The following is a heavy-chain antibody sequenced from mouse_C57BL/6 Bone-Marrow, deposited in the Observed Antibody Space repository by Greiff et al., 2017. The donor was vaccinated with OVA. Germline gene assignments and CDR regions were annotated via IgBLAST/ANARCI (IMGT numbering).Heavy chain of an antibody. Sequence: QVQLQQPGAELVMPGASVKLSCKASGYTFTSYWMHWVKQRPGQGLEWIGEIDPSDSYTNYNQKFKGKSTLTVDKSSSTAYMQLSSLTSEDSAVYYCARGDYDYDAFDYGGQGTTLTVSS. CDR3: ARGDYDYDAFDY. CDR1: GYTFTSYW. J-gene: IGHJ2*01. CDR2: IDPSDSYT. D-gene: IGHD2-4*01. V-gene: IGHV1-69*01.